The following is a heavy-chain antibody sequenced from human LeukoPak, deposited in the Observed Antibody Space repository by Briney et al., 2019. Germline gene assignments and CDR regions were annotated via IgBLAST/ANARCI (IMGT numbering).Heavy chain of an antibody. CDR1: GYTNYY. Sequence: ASVKLSCKVSGYTNYYMHWVRHAPGQGLEWMGIINPRAETTRFAHKYQGRFTMTRDTSTRTVYMELSSLTSEDTADYYCVKADFDRGAFEIWGQGTVVIVSS. CDR2: INPRAETT. J-gene: IGHJ3*02. D-gene: IGHD3-9*01. V-gene: IGHV1-46*01. CDR3: VKADFDRGAFEI.